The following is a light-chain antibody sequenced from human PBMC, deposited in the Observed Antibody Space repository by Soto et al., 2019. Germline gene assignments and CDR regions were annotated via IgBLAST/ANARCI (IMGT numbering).Light chain of an antibody. CDR1: QTISSW. CDR2: KAS. V-gene: IGKV1-5*03. J-gene: IGKJ1*01. Sequence: DSQMTKSPSTLSGSVVDIVTITCRASQTISSWLAWYQQKPGKAPKLLIYKASTLKSGVPSRFSGSGSGTEFTLTISSLQPDDFATYYCQHYNSYSEAFGQGSKVDIK. CDR3: QHYNSYSEA.